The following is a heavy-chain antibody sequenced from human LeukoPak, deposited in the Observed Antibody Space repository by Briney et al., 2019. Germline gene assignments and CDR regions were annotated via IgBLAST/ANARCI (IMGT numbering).Heavy chain of an antibody. V-gene: IGHV3-21*01. CDR1: GFTFSSYS. D-gene: IGHD3-9*01. J-gene: IGHJ4*02. Sequence: GGSLRLSCAASGFTFSSYSMNWVRQAPGKGLGWVSSISSSSSYIYYADSVKGRFTISRDNAKNSLYLQMNSLRAEDTAVYYCAREGRILTGYPPDYWGQGTLVTVSS. CDR3: AREGRILTGYPPDY. CDR2: ISSSSSYI.